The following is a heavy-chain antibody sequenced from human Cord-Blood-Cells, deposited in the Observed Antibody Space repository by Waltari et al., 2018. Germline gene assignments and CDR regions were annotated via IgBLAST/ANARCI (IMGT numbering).Heavy chain of an antibody. CDR1: GDSVLSKRAA. Sequence: QVQLQQSGPGLVKPSQTLSLTCAISGDSVLSKRAAWNWIRQSPSRGLEWLGRTYYRSKGYNEYAVSVKSRITINPDTSKNQFSLQLNSVTPEDTAVYYCASIWDSSSGAFDIWGQGTMVTVSS. J-gene: IGHJ3*02. V-gene: IGHV6-1*01. CDR3: ASIWDSSSGAFDI. CDR2: TYYRSKGYN. D-gene: IGHD6-6*01.